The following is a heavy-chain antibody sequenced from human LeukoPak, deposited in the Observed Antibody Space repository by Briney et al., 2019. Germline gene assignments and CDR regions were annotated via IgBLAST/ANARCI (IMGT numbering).Heavy chain of an antibody. J-gene: IGHJ4*02. CDR1: GFNFSNYA. CDR2: ISSSDGTT. Sequence: GGSLRLSCAASGFNFSNYAMTWVRQAPEKGLEWVSAISSSDGTTYYADSVKGRFTISRDNSKNTLFLQMNSLRAEDTAIYFCAKDRSDTAMVYAIDYWGQGTLVTVSS. CDR3: AKDRSDTAMVYAIDY. V-gene: IGHV3-23*01. D-gene: IGHD5-18*01.